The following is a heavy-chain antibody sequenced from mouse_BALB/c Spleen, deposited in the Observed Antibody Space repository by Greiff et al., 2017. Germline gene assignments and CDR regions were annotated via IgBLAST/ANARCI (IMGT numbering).Heavy chain of an antibody. CDR1: GFNIKDTY. D-gene: IGHD2-3*01. V-gene: IGHV14-3*02. J-gene: IGHJ4*01. CDR2: IDPANGNT. CDR3: ARGWLPFYAMDY. Sequence: EVQLQQSGAELVKPGASVKLSCTASGFNIKDTYMHWVKQRPEQGLEWIGRIDPANGNTKYDPKFQGKATITADTSSNTAYLQLNSLTSEDTAVYYCARGWLPFYAMDYWGQGTSVTVSS.